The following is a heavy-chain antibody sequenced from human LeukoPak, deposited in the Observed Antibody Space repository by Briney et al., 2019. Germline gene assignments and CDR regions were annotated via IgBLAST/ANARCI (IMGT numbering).Heavy chain of an antibody. CDR2: ISSSGSTI. CDR3: ARGHNGEFAD. CDR1: GFNFGRFW. V-gene: IGHV3-48*04. D-gene: IGHD3-10*01. Sequence: GGSLRLSCATSGFNFGRFWMSWVRQAPGKGLEWVSYISSSGSTIYYADSVKGRFTISRDNAKNSLYLQMNSLRAEDTAVYYCARGHNGEFADWGQGTLVTVSS. J-gene: IGHJ4*02.